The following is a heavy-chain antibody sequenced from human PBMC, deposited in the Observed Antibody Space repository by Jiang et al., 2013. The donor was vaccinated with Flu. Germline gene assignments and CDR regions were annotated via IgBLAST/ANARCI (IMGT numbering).Heavy chain of an antibody. CDR2: INTNTGNP. V-gene: IGHV7-4-1*02. CDR1: GYTFTSYA. J-gene: IGHJ4*02. Sequence: KVSCKASGYTFTSYAMNWVRQAPGQGLEWMGWINTNTGNPTYAQGFTGRFVFSLDTSVSTAYLQISSLKAEDTAVYYCARGYCSGGSCYSGHYFDYWGQGTLVTVSS. D-gene: IGHD2-15*01. CDR3: ARGYCSGGSCYSGHYFDY.